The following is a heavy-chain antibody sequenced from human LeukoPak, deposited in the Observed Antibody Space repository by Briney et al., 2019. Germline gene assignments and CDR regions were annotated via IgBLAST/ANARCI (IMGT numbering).Heavy chain of an antibody. CDR3: ARDVGPKSGYHKYNWFDP. CDR2: INSSSSTI. CDR1: GFTFSSYS. D-gene: IGHD3-9*01. Sequence: GGSLRLSCAASGFTFSSYSMNWVRQAPGKGLEWVSYINSSSSTIYYADSVKGRFTISRDNAKNSLYLQMNSLRAEDTAVYYCARDVGPKSGYHKYNWFDPWGQGTLVTVSS. V-gene: IGHV3-48*01. J-gene: IGHJ5*02.